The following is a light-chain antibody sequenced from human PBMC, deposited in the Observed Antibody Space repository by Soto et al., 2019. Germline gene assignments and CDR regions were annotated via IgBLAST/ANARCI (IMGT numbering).Light chain of an antibody. CDR1: SSDVATYNL. Sequence: QSALTQPASVSGSPGQSITISCTGTSSDVATYNLVSWYQQRPGTAPQLIIYEVTKRPSWVSTRFSGSQSGNTASLTISGLQADDEADYYCCSRVFGGGTKLTVL. J-gene: IGLJ3*02. CDR2: EVT. CDR3: CSRV. V-gene: IGLV2-23*02.